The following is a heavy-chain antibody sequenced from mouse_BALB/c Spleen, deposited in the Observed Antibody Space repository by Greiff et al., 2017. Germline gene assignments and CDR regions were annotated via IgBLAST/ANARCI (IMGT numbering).Heavy chain of an antibody. CDR3: TRNGAGAMDY. CDR2: IYPGSGST. Sequence: LQQSGPELVRPGASVKLSCKASGYTFTSYWMHWVKQRHGQGLEWIGNIYPGSGSTNYDEKFKSKGTLTVDTSSSTAYMHLSSLTSEDSAVYYCTRNGAGAMDYWGQGTSVTVSS. J-gene: IGHJ4*01. V-gene: IGHV1S22*01. CDR1: GYTFTSYW.